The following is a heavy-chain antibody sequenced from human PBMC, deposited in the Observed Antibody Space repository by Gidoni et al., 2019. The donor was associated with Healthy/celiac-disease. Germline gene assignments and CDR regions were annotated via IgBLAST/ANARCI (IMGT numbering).Heavy chain of an antibody. V-gene: IGHV3-30*18. D-gene: IGHD6-19*01. J-gene: IGHJ4*02. CDR1: GFTFSSYG. Sequence: QVQLVESGGGVVQPGRSLRLSCAASGFTFSSYGMHWVRQAPGKGLEWVEVISYDGSNKYYADAVKGRFTISRDNSKNTLYLQMNSLRAEDTAVYYCAKGRIAVAGTIDYWGQGTLVTVSS. CDR2: ISYDGSNK. CDR3: AKGRIAVAGTIDY.